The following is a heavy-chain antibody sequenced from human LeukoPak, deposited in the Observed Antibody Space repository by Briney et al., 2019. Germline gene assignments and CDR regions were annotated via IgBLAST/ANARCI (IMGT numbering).Heavy chain of an antibody. CDR1: GFTFSNYG. Sequence: GRSLRLSCAASGFTFSNYGMHWVRQAPGKGLEWVAVIWYDGSNKNCADSVKGRFTISRDNSKNTLSLQMNSLRDEDTAVYYCTRCGDHDYWGQGTLVTVSS. CDR2: IWYDGSNK. D-gene: IGHD7-27*01. CDR3: TRCGDHDY. J-gene: IGHJ4*02. V-gene: IGHV3-33*01.